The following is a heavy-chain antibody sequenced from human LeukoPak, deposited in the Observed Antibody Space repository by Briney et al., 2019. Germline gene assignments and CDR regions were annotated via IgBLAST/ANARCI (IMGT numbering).Heavy chain of an antibody. CDR2: IYPGDPDT. CDR3: ARHAGLAVAGTKFDY. D-gene: IGHD6-19*01. CDR1: GYSFTSYW. J-gene: IGHJ4*02. Sequence: GESLKISCKASGYSFTSYWIGWVRQMPGKGLEWMGIIYPGDPDTRYSPSFQGQVTISADKSINTAYLQWSSLKASDTAMYYCARHAGLAVAGTKFDYWGQGTLVTVSS. V-gene: IGHV5-51*01.